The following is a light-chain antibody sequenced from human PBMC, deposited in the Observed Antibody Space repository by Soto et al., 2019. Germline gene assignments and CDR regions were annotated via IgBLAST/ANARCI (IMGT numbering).Light chain of an antibody. J-gene: IGLJ1*01. Sequence: QSVLPQPRSVSGSPGQSVTISCTGSSIDVGGFTSVSWVQQSPGTTPKLIIYVVSKRPSAVPDRFSGSRSGNTASLITSGLQAEDQAAYYCYSSAGSFTSIVGTGT. CDR2: VVS. V-gene: IGLV2-11*01. CDR3: YSSAGSFTSI. CDR1: SIDVGGFTS.